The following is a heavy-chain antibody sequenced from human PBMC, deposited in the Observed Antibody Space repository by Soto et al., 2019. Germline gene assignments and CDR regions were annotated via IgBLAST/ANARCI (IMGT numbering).Heavy chain of an antibody. V-gene: IGHV3-23*01. CDR2: ILGRDDTT. J-gene: IGHJ4*02. CDR3: TKGAWLDY. D-gene: IGHD5-12*01. CDR1: GFSFNTFD. Sequence: GGSLRLSCAASGFSFNTFDMSWVRQAPGKGLEWVSVILGRDDTTYYADSVKGRFTISRDTFKNTLHLQMNSLRVEDTALYFCTKGAWLDYWGQGTLVTVSS.